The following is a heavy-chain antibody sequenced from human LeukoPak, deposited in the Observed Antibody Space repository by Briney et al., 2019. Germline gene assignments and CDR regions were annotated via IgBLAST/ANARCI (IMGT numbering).Heavy chain of an antibody. CDR1: GFIFSIYG. D-gene: IGHD4-23*01. CDR3: AKKGYGGNSDLDYYMDV. CDR2: IRYDGSNK. V-gene: IGHV3-30*02. Sequence: PGGSLRLSCAASGFIFSIYGMHWVRQAPGKGLEWVAFIRYDGSNKYYADSVRGRFTISRDNSKNTLYLQMNSLRAEDTAVYYRAKKGYGGNSDLDYYMDVWGKGTTVTISS. J-gene: IGHJ6*03.